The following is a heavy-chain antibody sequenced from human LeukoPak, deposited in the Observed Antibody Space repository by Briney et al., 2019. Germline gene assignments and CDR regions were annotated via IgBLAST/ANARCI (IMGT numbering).Heavy chain of an antibody. V-gene: IGHV1-8*01. CDR3: ARVASGGYYYDSSGYYPLLD. J-gene: IGHJ4*02. CDR2: MNPNSGNT. Sequence: ASVKVSCKASGYTFTSYDINWVRQATGQGLEWMGWMNPNSGNTGYAQKFQGRVTMTRNTSISTAYMELSSLRSEDTAVYYCARVASGGYYYDSSGYYPLLDWGQGTLVTVSS. CDR1: GYTFTSYD. D-gene: IGHD3-22*01.